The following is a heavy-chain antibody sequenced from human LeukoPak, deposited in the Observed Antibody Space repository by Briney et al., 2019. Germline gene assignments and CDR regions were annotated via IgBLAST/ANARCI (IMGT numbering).Heavy chain of an antibody. D-gene: IGHD6-19*01. CDR3: AKYGIVVAGKGLPDW. J-gene: IGHJ4*02. Sequence: GGSLRLSCAASGFTFSSYAMSWVRQAPGKGLEWVSSISGNAVGTYYADSVKGRFTISRDNSKNTLYLQMNSLRAEDTAVYYCAKYGIVVAGKGLPDWWGQGTLVTVSS. CDR1: GFTFSSYA. V-gene: IGHV3-23*01. CDR2: ISGNAVGT.